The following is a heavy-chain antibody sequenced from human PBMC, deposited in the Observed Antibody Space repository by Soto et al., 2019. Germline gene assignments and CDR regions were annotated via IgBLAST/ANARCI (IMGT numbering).Heavy chain of an antibody. D-gene: IGHD4-17*01. CDR3: ARLRSEPYYYYYMGV. V-gene: IGHV3-66*04. CDR2: IYSGGST. Sequence: GGSLRLSCAASGFTVSSNYMSWVRQAPGKGLEWVSVIYSGGSTYYADSVEGRFTISRDNSKNTLYLQMNSLRAEDTAVYYCARLRSEPYYYYYMGVWGKGTTVTVSS. J-gene: IGHJ6*03. CDR1: GFTVSSNY.